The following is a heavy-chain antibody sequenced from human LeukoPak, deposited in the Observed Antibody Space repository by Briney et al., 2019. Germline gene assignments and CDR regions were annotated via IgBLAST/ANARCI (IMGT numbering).Heavy chain of an antibody. D-gene: IGHD1-14*01. CDR3: ARGPRGTRGSRFDY. CDR2: ISYDGSNK. CDR1: GFTFSSYA. Sequence: PGGSLRLSCAASGFTFSSYAMHWVRQAPGKGLEWVAVISYDGSNKYYADSVKGRFTISRDNSKNTLYLQMNSLRAEDTAVYYCARGPRGTRGSRFDYWGQGTLVTVSS. V-gene: IGHV3-30*03. J-gene: IGHJ4*02.